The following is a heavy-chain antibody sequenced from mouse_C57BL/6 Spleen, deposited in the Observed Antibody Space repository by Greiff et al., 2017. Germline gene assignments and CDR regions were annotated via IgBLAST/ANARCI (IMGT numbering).Heavy chain of an antibody. D-gene: IGHD2-3*01. Sequence: EVQGVESGGGLVQPGGSMKLSCVASGFTFSNYWMNWVRQSPEKGLEWVAQIRLKSDNYATHYAESVKGRFTISRDDSKSSVYLQMNNLRAEDTGIYYCNDGYYFDYWGQGTTLTVSS. J-gene: IGHJ2*01. V-gene: IGHV6-3*01. CDR3: NDGYYFDY. CDR1: GFTFSNYW. CDR2: IRLKSDNYAT.